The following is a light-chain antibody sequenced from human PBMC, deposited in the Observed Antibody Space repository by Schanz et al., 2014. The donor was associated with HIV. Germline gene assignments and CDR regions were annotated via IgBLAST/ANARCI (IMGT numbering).Light chain of an antibody. CDR1: QRLSSAY. Sequence: EIVLTQSPGSLSLSPGGRATLSCGASQRLSSAYLAWYQQKRDQPPRLVIYATSTRAVGIPDRFSGTGSGTDFTLTISSLQSEDFAVYYCQQYNNWPPLTFGGGTKVEIK. V-gene: IGKV3-20*01. CDR3: QQYNNWPPLT. J-gene: IGKJ4*01. CDR2: ATS.